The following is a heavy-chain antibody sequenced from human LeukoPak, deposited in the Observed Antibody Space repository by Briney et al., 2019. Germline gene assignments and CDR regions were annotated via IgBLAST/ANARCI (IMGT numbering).Heavy chain of an antibody. J-gene: IGHJ6*02. CDR2: ISAYNGNT. D-gene: IGHD3-3*01. CDR1: GYTFTSYG. Sequence: ASVKVSCKASGYTFTSYGVSWVRQAPGQGLEWMGWISAYNGNTNYAQKLQGRVTMTTDTSTSTAYMELRSLRSDDTAVYYCARLRGRNYDFWSGYYYYYYGMDVWAKGPRSPSP. CDR3: ARLRGRNYDFWSGYYYYYYGMDV. V-gene: IGHV1-18*01.